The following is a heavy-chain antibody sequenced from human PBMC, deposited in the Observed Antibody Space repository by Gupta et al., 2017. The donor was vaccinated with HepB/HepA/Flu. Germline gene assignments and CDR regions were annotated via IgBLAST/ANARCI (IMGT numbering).Heavy chain of an antibody. D-gene: IGHD4-17*01. J-gene: IGHJ4*02. CDR2: FNTLGET. CDR1: EFTVSSKS. V-gene: IGHV3-53*01. CDR3: TASAAEGDYEPGF. Sequence: EVQLVESGGDLIQPGGSLRLSCAASEFTVSSKSMTWVRQGPGKGLEWVSVFNTLGETYYADSVKGRFTIARDDSKNTVDRQMSSLRIDDTSVYVGTASAAEGDYEPGFWCQGTLVNVSS.